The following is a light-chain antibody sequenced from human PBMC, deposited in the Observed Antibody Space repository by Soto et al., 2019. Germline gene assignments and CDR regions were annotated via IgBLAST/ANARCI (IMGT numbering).Light chain of an antibody. V-gene: IGKV1-9*01. Sequence: DIQLTQSPSFLSASVGDRVTITCRASQGISSYLAWYQQKPGKAPKLLIYAASTLQSGVPSRFSGSGSGTEFTLTISSLQPEDFGTYYCQQLNSYPVTFGPGTKVDIK. CDR3: QQLNSYPVT. CDR1: QGISSY. J-gene: IGKJ3*01. CDR2: AAS.